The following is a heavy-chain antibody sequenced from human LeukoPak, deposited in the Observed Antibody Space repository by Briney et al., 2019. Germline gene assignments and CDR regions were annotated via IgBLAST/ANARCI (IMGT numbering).Heavy chain of an antibody. CDR3: ASFYSSSWYGDYYYYGMDV. Sequence: PSETLSLTCAVYGGSFSGYYWSWIRQPPGKGLEWIGEINHSGSTNYNPSLKSRVTISVDTSKNQFSLKLSSVTAADTAVYYCASFYSSSWYGDYYYYGMDVWGQGTTVTVSS. D-gene: IGHD6-13*01. CDR1: GGSFSGYY. V-gene: IGHV4-34*01. J-gene: IGHJ6*02. CDR2: INHSGST.